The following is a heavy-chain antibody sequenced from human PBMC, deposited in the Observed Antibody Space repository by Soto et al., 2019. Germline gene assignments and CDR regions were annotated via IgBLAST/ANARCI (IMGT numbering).Heavy chain of an antibody. J-gene: IGHJ6*02. CDR1: GYSFTSYW. D-gene: IGHD6-6*01. V-gene: IGHV5-10-1*01. Sequence: GESLKISCKGSGYSFTSYWISWVRQMPGKGLEWMGRIDPSDSYTNYSPSFQGHVTISADKSISTAYLQWSSLKASDTAMYYCARLGRKSIAARPAYYYGMDVWGQGTTVTVSS. CDR2: IDPSDSYT. CDR3: ARLGRKSIAARPAYYYGMDV.